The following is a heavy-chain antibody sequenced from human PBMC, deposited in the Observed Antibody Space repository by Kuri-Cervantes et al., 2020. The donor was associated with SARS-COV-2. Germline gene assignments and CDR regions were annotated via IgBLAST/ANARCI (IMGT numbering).Heavy chain of an antibody. CDR3: SRGRGQVITIFGVYPWRGGWFDH. V-gene: IGHV1-18*01. CDR1: CYSFTSYD. J-gene: IGHJ5*02. Sequence: ASVKVSCKASCYSFTSYDSSWVRQAPGQGLEWMGWISAYNGNTNYAQKLQGRVTMTTDTSTITAYMELRSLRSDDTAVYYCSRGRGQVITIFGVYPWRGGWFDHWGQGTLVTVSS. D-gene: IGHD3-3*01. CDR2: ISAYNGNT.